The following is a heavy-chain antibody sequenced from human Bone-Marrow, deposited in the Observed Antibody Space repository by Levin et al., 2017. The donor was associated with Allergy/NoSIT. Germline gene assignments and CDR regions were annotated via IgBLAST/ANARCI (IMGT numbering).Heavy chain of an antibody. Sequence: GESLKISCAASGFTFSAFGMHWVRQAPGRGLEWVAVISYDGGHKFYADSVKGRFTISRDNSKNTHYLQMNSLRGEDTAVYYCAREKVTMVVEIIESYFDLWGQGTLVTVSS. D-gene: IGHD2-21*01. V-gene: IGHV3-30*03. CDR1: GFTFSAFG. CDR2: ISYDGGHK. J-gene: IGHJ4*02. CDR3: AREKVTMVVEIIESYFDL.